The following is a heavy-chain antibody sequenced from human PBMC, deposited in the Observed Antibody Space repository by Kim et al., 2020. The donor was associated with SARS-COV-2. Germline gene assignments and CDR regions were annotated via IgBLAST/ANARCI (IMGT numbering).Heavy chain of an antibody. CDR2: IYYSGST. D-gene: IGHD3-16*01. Sequence: SETLSLTCTVSGGSISSYYWSWIRQPPGKGLEWIGYIYYSGSTNYNPSLKSRVTISVDTSKNQFSLKLSSVTAADTAVYYCARFLGGVGAFDPWGQGTLVTVSS. CDR3: ARFLGGVGAFDP. J-gene: IGHJ5*02. V-gene: IGHV4-59*13. CDR1: GGSISSYY.